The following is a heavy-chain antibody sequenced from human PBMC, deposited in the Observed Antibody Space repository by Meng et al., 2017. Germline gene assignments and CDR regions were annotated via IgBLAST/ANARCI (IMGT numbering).Heavy chain of an antibody. J-gene: IGHJ4*02. CDR2: INHSGST. V-gene: IGHV4-34*01. CDR1: GGSFSGYY. Sequence: QVQVQQWGAGLLKPSETLSLTCAVYGGSFSGYYWSWIRQPPGKGLEWIGEINHSGSTNYNPSLKSRVTISVDTSKNQFSLKLSSVTAADTAVYYCAYATTVSNWGQGTLVTVSS. D-gene: IGHD4-11*01. CDR3: AYATTVSN.